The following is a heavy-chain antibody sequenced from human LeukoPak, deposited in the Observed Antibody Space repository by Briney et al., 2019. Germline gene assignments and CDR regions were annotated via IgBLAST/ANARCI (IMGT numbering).Heavy chain of an antibody. CDR1: GGSISSGGYY. CDR3: AREGKAGYFDY. Sequence: SETLSLTCTVSGGSISSGGYYWSWIRQHPGKGLEWIGYIYYSGSTYYNPSLKSRVTISVDTSKNQFSLKLSSVTAADTAVYYCAREGKAGYFDYWGQGTLVTVSS. V-gene: IGHV4-31*03. CDR2: IYYSGST. J-gene: IGHJ4*02.